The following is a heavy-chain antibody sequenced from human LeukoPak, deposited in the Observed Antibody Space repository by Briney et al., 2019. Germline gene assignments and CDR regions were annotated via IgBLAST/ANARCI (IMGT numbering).Heavy chain of an antibody. D-gene: IGHD6-13*01. CDR3: ARTRGYSSNRRAFDY. V-gene: IGHV5-51*01. J-gene: IGHJ4*02. Sequence: GASLTLSCKGAGYSFTNYWIGWVRQMPGKGLEWMGIVYPGDSDTRYSPSFQGQVTISADKSISTAHLQWSSLKASDTAMYYCARTRGYSSNRRAFDYWGQGTLVTVSS. CDR2: VYPGDSDT. CDR1: GYSFTNYW.